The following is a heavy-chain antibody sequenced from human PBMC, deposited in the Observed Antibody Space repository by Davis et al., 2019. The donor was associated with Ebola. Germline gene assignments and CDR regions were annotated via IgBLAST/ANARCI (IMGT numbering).Heavy chain of an antibody. V-gene: IGHV1-2*06. CDR3: ARGHNYAHEY. J-gene: IGHJ4*02. CDR2: IISNSGDT. CDR1: GYTFTSYG. Sequence: ASVKVSCKASGYTFTSYGITWVRQAPGHGLEWMGRIISNSGDTNYAQNFQGRVTMTRDTSISTVYMELSSLRYDDTADYYCARGHNYAHEYWGQGTLVTVSS. D-gene: IGHD4-11*01.